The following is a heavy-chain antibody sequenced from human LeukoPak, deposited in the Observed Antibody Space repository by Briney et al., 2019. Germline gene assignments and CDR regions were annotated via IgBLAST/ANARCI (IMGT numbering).Heavy chain of an antibody. CDR2: INHSGST. D-gene: IGHD6-19*01. J-gene: IGHJ4*02. Sequence: PSETLSLTCAVYGGSFSGYYWSWIRQPPGKGLEWIGEINHSGSTNYNPSLKSRVTISVDTSKNQFSLKLSSVTAADTAVYYCARPYSSGWYGLFRYFDYWGQGTLVTVSS. CDR1: GGSFSGYY. CDR3: ARPYSSGWYGLFRYFDY. V-gene: IGHV4-34*01.